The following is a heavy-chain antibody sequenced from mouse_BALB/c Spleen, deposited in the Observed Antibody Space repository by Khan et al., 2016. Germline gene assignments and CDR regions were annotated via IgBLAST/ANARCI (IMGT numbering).Heavy chain of an antibody. V-gene: IGHV1-15*01. CDR3: TRKGVFYGNYDFDS. D-gene: IGHD2-1*01. CDR2: IDPETGGT. CDR1: GYTFSDYE. Sequence: QVQLQQSGAELVRPGASVTLSCKASGYTFSDYEMHWVKQTPVHGLQWIGSIDPETGGTDYNQKFKGQATLTAGRSSSTSYMELRSLTSEVSAVYNCTRKGVFYGNYDFDSWGQGTTLTVSS. J-gene: IGHJ2*01.